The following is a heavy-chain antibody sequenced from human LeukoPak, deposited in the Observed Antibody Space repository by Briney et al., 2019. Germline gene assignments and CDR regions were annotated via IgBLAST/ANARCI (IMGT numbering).Heavy chain of an antibody. D-gene: IGHD2-2*01. CDR2: INHSGST. V-gene: IGHV4-34*01. J-gene: IGHJ6*02. CDR3: ARGPIVVVLAAEYYYYGMDV. Sequence: SETLSLTFAVHGGSFSGYYWSWIRQPPGKGLEWDGEINHSGSTNYNPSLKSRLTISVDTSKNQFSLKLSPVTAADTAVYYCARGPIVVVLAAEYYYYGMDVWGQGTTVTVSS. CDR1: GGSFSGYY.